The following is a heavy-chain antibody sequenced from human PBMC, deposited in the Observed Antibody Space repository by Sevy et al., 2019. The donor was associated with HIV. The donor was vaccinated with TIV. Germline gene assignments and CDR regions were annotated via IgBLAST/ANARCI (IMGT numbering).Heavy chain of an antibody. J-gene: IGHJ4*02. CDR3: AREYYYDSSGYEFDH. Sequence: ASVKVSCKASGYTFTSYGISWVRQAPGQGLEWMGWISAYNGNTNYAQKLQGRVTMTTDTSTSTAYMELRSLRSDDTAVYYCAREYYYDSSGYEFDHWGQGTLVTVSS. V-gene: IGHV1-18*04. CDR1: GYTFTSYG. CDR2: ISAYNGNT. D-gene: IGHD3-22*01.